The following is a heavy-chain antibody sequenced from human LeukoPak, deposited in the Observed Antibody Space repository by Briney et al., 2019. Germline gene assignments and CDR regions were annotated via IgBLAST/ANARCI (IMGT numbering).Heavy chain of an antibody. CDR1: GYTFTSYG. V-gene: IGHV1-18*01. CDR3: ASADTYYYGSGSPNPPFDP. D-gene: IGHD3-10*01. CDR2: ISAYNGNT. Sequence: ASVKVSCKASGYTFTSYGISWVRQAPGQGLEWMGWISAYNGNTNYAQKLQGRVTMTTDTSTSTAYMELRSLRSDDTAVYYCASADTYYYGSGSPNPPFDPWGQGTLVTVSS. J-gene: IGHJ5*02.